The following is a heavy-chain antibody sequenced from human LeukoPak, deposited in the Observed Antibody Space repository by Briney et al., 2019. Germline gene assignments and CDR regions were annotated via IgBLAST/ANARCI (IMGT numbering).Heavy chain of an antibody. CDR1: GGSISSGGYY. CDR2: IYYSGST. V-gene: IGHV4-31*03. Sequence: PSQTLSLTCTVSGGSISSGGYYWSWIRQHPGKGLEWIGYIYYSGSTYYNPSLKSRVTISVDTSKNQFSLKLSSVTAADTAVYYCARGMGNESGYAIHVGYWGQGTLVTVSS. CDR3: ARGMGNESGYAIHVGY. D-gene: IGHD5-12*01. J-gene: IGHJ4*02.